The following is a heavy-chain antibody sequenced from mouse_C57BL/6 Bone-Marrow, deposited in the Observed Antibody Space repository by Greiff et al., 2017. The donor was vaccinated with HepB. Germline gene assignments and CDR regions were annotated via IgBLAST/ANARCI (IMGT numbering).Heavy chain of an antibody. CDR3: ARGGFITTVVEAYWYFDV. CDR2: IYPGDGDT. Sequence: VQLQQSGAELVKPGASVKISCKASGYAFSSYWMNWVKQRPGKGLEWIGQIYPGDGDTNYNGKFKGKATLTADKSSSTAYMQLSSLTSEDSAVYFCARGGFITTVVEAYWYFDVWGTGTTVTVSS. D-gene: IGHD1-1*01. CDR1: GYAFSSYW. J-gene: IGHJ1*03. V-gene: IGHV1-80*01.